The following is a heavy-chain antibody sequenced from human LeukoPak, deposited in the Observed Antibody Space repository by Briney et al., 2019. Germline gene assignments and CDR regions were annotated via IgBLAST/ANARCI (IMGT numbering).Heavy chain of an antibody. CDR3: ASSGSYPPHFDY. CDR2: INHSGST. V-gene: IGHV4-34*01. D-gene: IGHD3-10*01. J-gene: IGHJ4*02. Sequence: PSETLSLTCAVYGGSFSGYYWSWIRQPPGKGLEWIGEINHSGSTNYNPSLKSRVTISVDTSKNQFSLKLSSVTAADTAVYYCASSGSYPPHFDYWGQETLVTVSS. CDR1: GGSFSGYY.